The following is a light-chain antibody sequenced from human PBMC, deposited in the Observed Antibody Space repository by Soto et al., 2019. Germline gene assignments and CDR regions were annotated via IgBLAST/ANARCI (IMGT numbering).Light chain of an antibody. V-gene: IGKV3-20*01. CDR3: HYYDDSPPFP. CDR2: GAY. Sequence: EIVLTQSPGTLSLSPGERATFSCRASQSVNSWFLAWYQQKPGQAPRLLIYGAYTRATGIPDRFSGSGSGTYFTLTISRLEPEDFAVYYCHYYDDSPPFPFGPGTKLDIK. CDR1: QSVNSWF. J-gene: IGKJ3*01.